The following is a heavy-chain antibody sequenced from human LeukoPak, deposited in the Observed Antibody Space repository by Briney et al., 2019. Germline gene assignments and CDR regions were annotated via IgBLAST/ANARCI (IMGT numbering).Heavy chain of an antibody. Sequence: GGSLRLSCAASGFSFSDYDMSWIRQAPGKGLEWVSSISDSGDGTNYADSVQGRFTISRDNSKNTLYLQMNSLRAEDTAVYYCAKDTVRATYYYYYGMDVWGQGTMVTVSS. J-gene: IGHJ6*02. CDR2: ISDSGDGT. D-gene: IGHD4-11*01. CDR3: AKDTVRATYYYYYGMDV. V-gene: IGHV3-23*01. CDR1: GFSFSDYD.